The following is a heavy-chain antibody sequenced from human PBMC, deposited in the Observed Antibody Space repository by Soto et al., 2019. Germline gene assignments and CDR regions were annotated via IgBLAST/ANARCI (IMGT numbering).Heavy chain of an antibody. CDR2: ISSSSSTI. D-gene: IGHD3-3*01. CDR1: GFTFSSYS. Sequence: GGSLRLSCAASGFTFSSYSMNWVRQAPGKGLEWVSYISSSSSTIYYADSVKGRFTISRDNAKNSLYLQMNSLRDEDTAVYYFARHDPHWLRFLAGATPGAFDIWSQGTRVTV. V-gene: IGHV3-48*02. J-gene: IGHJ3*02. CDR3: ARHDPHWLRFLAGATPGAFDI.